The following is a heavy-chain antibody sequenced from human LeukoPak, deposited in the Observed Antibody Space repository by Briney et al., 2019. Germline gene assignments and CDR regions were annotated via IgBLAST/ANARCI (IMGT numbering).Heavy chain of an antibody. Sequence: ASVKVSCKASGYTFTGYSVNWVRQAPGQGLEWMGWINIYTGNPTYAQGFTGRFVFSLDTSVSTAYLQISSLKAEDTAVYYCARDAATINFDYWSQGALVTVSS. CDR3: ARDAATINFDY. CDR2: INIYTGNP. D-gene: IGHD5-24*01. CDR1: GYTFTGYS. J-gene: IGHJ4*02. V-gene: IGHV7-4-1*02.